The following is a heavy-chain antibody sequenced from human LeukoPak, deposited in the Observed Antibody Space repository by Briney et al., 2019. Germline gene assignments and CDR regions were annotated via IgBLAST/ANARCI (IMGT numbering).Heavy chain of an antibody. CDR3: ARVGAPGGLRPYHYYY. CDR1: VYIFSHYW. Sequence: GASVRVSFTGPVYIFSHYWVHWVRQAPRRGRECMGWMDPGGGTTHEPQKFTGRITVSRDTPARAVYMDLPGLTTDATAVYYCARVGAPGGLRPYHYYYWGQGTLVTVSS. CDR2: MDPGGGTT. D-gene: IGHD3-10*01. V-gene: IGHV1-2*02. J-gene: IGHJ4*02.